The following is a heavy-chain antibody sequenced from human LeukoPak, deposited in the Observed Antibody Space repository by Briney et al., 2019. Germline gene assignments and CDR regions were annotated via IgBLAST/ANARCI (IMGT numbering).Heavy chain of an antibody. CDR2: ISGSGGST. CDR3: AKDYSGSYY. V-gene: IGHV3-23*01. CDR1: GFTFTRNA. D-gene: IGHD1-26*01. Sequence: GGSLRLSCAASGFTFTRNAITWVRQAPGRGLEWVSAISGSGGSTYYADSVRGRFTISRDNSENTVHLQMNTLSAEDTAIYYCAKDYSGSYYWGQGTLVTVSS. J-gene: IGHJ4*02.